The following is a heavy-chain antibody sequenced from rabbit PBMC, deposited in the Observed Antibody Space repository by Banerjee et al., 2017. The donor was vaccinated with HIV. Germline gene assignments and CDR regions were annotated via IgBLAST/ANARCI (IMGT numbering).Heavy chain of an antibody. J-gene: IGHJ4*01. Sequence: HEQLKETGGGLVQPGGSLTLTCTASGFTLSSSYWMCWVRQAPGKGLEWIGCIYAGSSAQSTYYASWAKGRFTISKTSSTTVTLQMTSLTAADTATYFCARRVDGSGYYNLWGQGTLVTVS. V-gene: IGHV1S45*01. CDR1: GFTLSSSYW. CDR2: IYAGSSAQST. CDR3: ARRVDGSGYYNL. D-gene: IGHD1-1*01.